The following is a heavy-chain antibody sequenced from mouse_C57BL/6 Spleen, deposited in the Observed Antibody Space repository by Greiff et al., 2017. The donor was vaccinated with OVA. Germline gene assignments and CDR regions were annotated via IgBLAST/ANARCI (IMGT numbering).Heavy chain of an antibody. V-gene: IGHV3-6*01. Sequence: VQLQQSGPGLVKPSQSLSLTCSVTGYSITSGYYWNWIRQFPGNKLEWMGYISYDGSNNYNPSLKNRISITRDPSKNQFFLKLNSVTTEDTATYYCARDQLPEAMDYWGQGTSVTVSS. D-gene: IGHD2-1*01. CDR3: ARDQLPEAMDY. CDR1: GYSITSGYY. J-gene: IGHJ4*01. CDR2: ISYDGSN.